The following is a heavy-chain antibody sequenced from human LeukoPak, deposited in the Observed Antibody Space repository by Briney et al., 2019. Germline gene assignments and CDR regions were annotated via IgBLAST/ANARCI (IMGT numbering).Heavy chain of an antibody. CDR1: GGSISSYY. CDR2: IYTSGST. V-gene: IGHV4-4*07. J-gene: IGHJ4*02. Sequence: SETLSLTCTVSGGSISSYYWSWIRQPAGKGLEWIGRIYTSGSTNYNPSLKSRVSMSVDTSKNQFSLGLRSVTAADTAVYYCARESGYYYDTSGYTFDYWGQGILVTVSS. D-gene: IGHD3-22*01. CDR3: ARESGYYYDTSGYTFDY.